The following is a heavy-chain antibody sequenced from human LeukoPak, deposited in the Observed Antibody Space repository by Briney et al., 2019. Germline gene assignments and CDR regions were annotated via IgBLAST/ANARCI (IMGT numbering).Heavy chain of an antibody. D-gene: IGHD3-22*01. CDR3: TRDIELYYYDSSGY. J-gene: IGHJ4*02. V-gene: IGHV3-49*04. Sequence: GGSLRLSCTASGFTFGDYSMSWVRQAPGKGLEWVGPIRSKAYGGTAEYAASVKGRFTISRDDSKSIAYLQMNSLKTEDTAVYYCTRDIELYYYDSSGYWGQGTLVTVSS. CDR2: IRSKAYGGTA. CDR1: GFTFGDYS.